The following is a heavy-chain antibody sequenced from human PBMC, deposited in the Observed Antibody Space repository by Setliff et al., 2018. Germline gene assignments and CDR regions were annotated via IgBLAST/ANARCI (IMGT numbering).Heavy chain of an antibody. CDR1: GYTSSSYA. D-gene: IGHD3-9*01. Sequence: PGGSLRLSCAASGYTSSSYAMTWVRQAPGKGLEWVSIISASGDTTYYADSVKGRFTISRDNSKNTLYLQMNSLRAEDTAVYYCAKHGAYNDFLTGYNFYYDMDVWGQGTTVTV. CDR3: AKHGAYNDFLTGYNFYYDMDV. V-gene: IGHV3-23*01. J-gene: IGHJ6*02. CDR2: ISASGDTT.